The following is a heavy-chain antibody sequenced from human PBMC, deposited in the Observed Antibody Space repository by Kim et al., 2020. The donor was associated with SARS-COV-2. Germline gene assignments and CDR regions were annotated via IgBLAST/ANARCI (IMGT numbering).Heavy chain of an antibody. J-gene: IGHJ4*02. V-gene: IGHV3-15*01. Sequence: DYAAPVKGRFTISRDDSKITLYLQMNSLRTEDTALYYCTPRGGFPMVRLAYWGQGTLVTVSS. D-gene: IGHD2-8*01. CDR3: TPRGGFPMVRLAY.